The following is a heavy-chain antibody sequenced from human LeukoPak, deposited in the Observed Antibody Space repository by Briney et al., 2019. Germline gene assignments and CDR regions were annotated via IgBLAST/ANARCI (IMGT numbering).Heavy chain of an antibody. Sequence: ASVKVSCKASGYTFTSYGISRVRQAPGQGLEWMGWISAYNGNTNYAQKLQGRVTMTTDTSTSTAYMELRSLRSDDTAVYYCARDWGSSWSTYSDYWGQGTLVTVSS. CDR3: ARDWGSSWSTYSDY. J-gene: IGHJ4*02. CDR1: GYTFTSYG. D-gene: IGHD6-13*01. CDR2: ISAYNGNT. V-gene: IGHV1-18*04.